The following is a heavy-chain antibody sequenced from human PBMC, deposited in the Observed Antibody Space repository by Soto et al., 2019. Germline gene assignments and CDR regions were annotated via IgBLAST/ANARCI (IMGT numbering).Heavy chain of an antibody. V-gene: IGHV4-34*01. J-gene: IGHJ4*02. CDR2: INHSGST. Sequence: PSETLSLTCAVYGGSFSGYYWSWIRQPPGKGLEWIGEINHSGSTNYNPSLKSRVTISVDTSKNQFSLKLSSVTAADTAVYYCARVLAVSYGSFDYWGQGTLVTVSS. CDR3: ARVLAVSYGSFDY. D-gene: IGHD5-18*01. CDR1: GGSFSGYY.